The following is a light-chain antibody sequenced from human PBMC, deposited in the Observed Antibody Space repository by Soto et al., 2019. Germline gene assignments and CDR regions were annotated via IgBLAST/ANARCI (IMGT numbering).Light chain of an antibody. V-gene: IGLV1-40*01. CDR1: SSNIGAGFD. J-gene: IGLJ2*01. CDR2: ADN. CDR3: QSYESSLSAHVV. Sequence: QAVVTQPSSVSGAPGQRVTISCTGSSSNIGAGFDVHWYQQLPGTAPKLLIYADNNRPSGVPDRFSGSKSGTSASLAITGLQAEDEADYYCQSYESSLSAHVVFGGGTKLTVL.